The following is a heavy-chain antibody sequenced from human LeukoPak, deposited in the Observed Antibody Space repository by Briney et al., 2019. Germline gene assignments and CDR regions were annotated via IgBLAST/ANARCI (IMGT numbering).Heavy chain of an antibody. CDR2: INHSGSA. J-gene: IGHJ4*02. CDR1: GGSFSGYY. V-gene: IGHV4-34*01. CDR3: ARSARGYFDWLLDY. Sequence: SETLSLTCAVYGGSFSGYYWSWIRQPPGKGLEWIGEINHSGSANYNPSLKSRVTISVDTSKNQFSLKLSSVTAADTAVYYCARSARGYFDWLLDYWGQGTLVTVSS. D-gene: IGHD3-9*01.